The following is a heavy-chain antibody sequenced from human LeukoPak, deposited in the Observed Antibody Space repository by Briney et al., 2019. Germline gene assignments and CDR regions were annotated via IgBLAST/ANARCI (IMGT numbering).Heavy chain of an antibody. V-gene: IGHV3-21*01. Sequence: GGSLRLSCAASAFSFSDYNMNWVRQAPGKGLEWVSSITSTGSYIYYADSVKGRFTISRDNAKNTLYLQMNSLRAEDTAVYYCARDGVEFYNWFDPWGQGTLVTVSS. CDR3: ARDGVEFYNWFDP. CDR1: AFSFSDYN. D-gene: IGHD2-21*01. J-gene: IGHJ5*02. CDR2: ITSTGSYI.